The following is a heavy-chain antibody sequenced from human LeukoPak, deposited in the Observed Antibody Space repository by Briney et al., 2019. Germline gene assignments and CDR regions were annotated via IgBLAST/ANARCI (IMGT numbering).Heavy chain of an antibody. CDR1: GFTFTTNA. J-gene: IGHJ4*02. Sequence: GGSLRLSCAASGFTFTTNAMSWVRQASGKGLEWVSSVSGNGHHTYYADSVKGRFIISSDNSKNMVFLQMNSLRVEDTALYYCVKAVDSGGYNFERGANYWGQGTLVTVSS. CDR3: VKAVDSGGYNFERGANY. D-gene: IGHD3-22*01. CDR2: VSGNGHHT. V-gene: IGHV3-23*01.